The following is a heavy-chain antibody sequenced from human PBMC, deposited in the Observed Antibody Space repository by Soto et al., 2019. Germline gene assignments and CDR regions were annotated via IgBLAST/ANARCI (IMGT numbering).Heavy chain of an antibody. Sequence: SGPTLVNPTQTLTLTCTFSGFSLSTSGMCVSWIRQPPGKALEWLALIDWDDDKYYSTSLKTRLTISKDTSKNQVVLTMTNMDPVDTATYYCARIRYSSILDYYYGMDVWGQGTTVTVPS. D-gene: IGHD6-13*01. J-gene: IGHJ6*02. CDR3: ARIRYSSILDYYYGMDV. CDR1: GFSLSTSGMC. CDR2: IDWDDDK. V-gene: IGHV2-70*01.